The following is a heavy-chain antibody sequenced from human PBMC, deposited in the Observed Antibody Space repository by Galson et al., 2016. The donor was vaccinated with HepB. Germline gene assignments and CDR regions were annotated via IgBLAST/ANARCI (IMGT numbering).Heavy chain of an antibody. J-gene: IGHJ5*02. CDR1: GASINSSNW. V-gene: IGHV4-4*02. CDR3: ARAAIIPGARMVFDP. Sequence: SETLSLTCAVSGASINSSNWWAWVRQAPGKGLEWIGEIYHTGTSNNNPFLSSRFTLSVDKSRNLISLNVTSVTAADTAVYYCARAAIIPGARMVFDPWGQGILVTVSS. CDR2: IYHTGTS. D-gene: IGHD2-2*01.